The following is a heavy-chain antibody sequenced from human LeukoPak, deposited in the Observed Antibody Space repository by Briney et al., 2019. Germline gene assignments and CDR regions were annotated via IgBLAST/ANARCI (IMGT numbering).Heavy chain of an antibody. D-gene: IGHD2-15*01. V-gene: IGHV1-69*06. Sequence: SVKVSCKASGGTFSSYTISWVRQAPGQGLEWMGGIIPLFGTPDYAQKFQDRLTITADKSTSTAYMELRSLRSEDTAVYYCASATLRCSGGSCYEMDVWGKGTTVTVSS. CDR1: GGTFSSYT. CDR2: IIPLFGTP. CDR3: ASATLRCSGGSCYEMDV. J-gene: IGHJ6*04.